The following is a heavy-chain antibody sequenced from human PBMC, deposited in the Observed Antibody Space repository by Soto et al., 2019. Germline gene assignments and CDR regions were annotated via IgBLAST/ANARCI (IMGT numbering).Heavy chain of an antibody. Sequence: QVQLQEPGPGLVKPSQTLSLTCTVSGGSISSGDYYWSWIRQPPGKGLEWIGYIYYSGSTYYNPSLKSRVTISVDTSKNQFSLKLSSVTAADTAAYYCARGNSGSYQFDYWGQGTLVTVSS. CDR1: GGSISSGDYY. CDR3: ARGNSGSYQFDY. CDR2: IYYSGST. V-gene: IGHV4-30-4*01. J-gene: IGHJ4*02. D-gene: IGHD1-26*01.